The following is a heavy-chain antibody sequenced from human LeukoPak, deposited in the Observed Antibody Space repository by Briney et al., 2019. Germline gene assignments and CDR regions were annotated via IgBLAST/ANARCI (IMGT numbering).Heavy chain of an antibody. CDR1: GFTFSTYG. J-gene: IGHJ4*02. CDR3: AKDSTGITTVTGDGY. CDR2: IRYYGSRK. D-gene: IGHD4-17*01. V-gene: IGHV3-30*02. Sequence: GGSLRLSCAASGFTFSTYGMHWVRRAPGKGLEWVAFIRYYGSRKYLGDSVKGRFTISRENSKNTLYLQMNNLRAKDTAVYYCAKDSTGITTVTGDGYWGQGTLVTVSS.